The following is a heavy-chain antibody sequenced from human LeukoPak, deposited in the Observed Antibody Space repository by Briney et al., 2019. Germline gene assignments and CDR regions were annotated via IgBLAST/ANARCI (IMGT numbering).Heavy chain of an antibody. V-gene: IGHV3-53*01. CDR2: IYSGGST. CDR1: GFTVSSNY. Sequence: GGSLRLSCAASGFTVSSNYMSWVRQAPGKGLEWVSVIYSGGSTYYADSVKGRFTISRDNSKNTLYLQMNSLRAEDTAVYYCAKGRHFDWSRDPFDYWGQGTLVTVSS. D-gene: IGHD3-9*01. J-gene: IGHJ4*02. CDR3: AKGRHFDWSRDPFDY.